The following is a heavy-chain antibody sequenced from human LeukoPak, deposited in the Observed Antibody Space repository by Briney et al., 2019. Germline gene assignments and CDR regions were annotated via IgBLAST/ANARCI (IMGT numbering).Heavy chain of an antibody. CDR2: IWYDGSNK. Sequence: GGSLRLSCAASGFTFSNAWMNWVHQAPGKGLEWVAIIWYDGSNKTYEDSVKGRFTISRDNAKNTLYLQMNSLRVEDTAVYYCARGRPHGNDYWGQGTLVTVSS. CDR3: ARGRPHGNDY. V-gene: IGHV3-33*08. D-gene: IGHD4-23*01. J-gene: IGHJ4*02. CDR1: GFTFSNAW.